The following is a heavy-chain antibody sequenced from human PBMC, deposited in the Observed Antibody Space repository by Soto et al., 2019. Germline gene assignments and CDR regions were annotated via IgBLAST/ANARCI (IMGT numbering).Heavy chain of an antibody. Sequence: EVQLLESGGGLVQPGGSLRLSCAASGFTFSSYAMTWVRQAPGKGLEWVSTISGSAGSTTYHAASVRGRFTMSRDNSKNTLSLKINSLRPEDTAVYYCATVIRPENTLYAMAVWGRGTTVTVSS. J-gene: IGHJ6*02. CDR1: GFTFSSYA. D-gene: IGHD3-3*01. CDR3: ATVIRPENTLYAMAV. V-gene: IGHV3-23*01. CDR2: ISGSAGSTT.